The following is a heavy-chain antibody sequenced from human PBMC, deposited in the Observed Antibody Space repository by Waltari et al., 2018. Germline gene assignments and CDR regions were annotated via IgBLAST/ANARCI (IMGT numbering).Heavy chain of an antibody. J-gene: IGHJ4*02. D-gene: IGHD2-15*01. CDR1: GGSFSGYY. V-gene: IGHV4-34*01. CDR3: ARVDCSGGSCSSGDY. Sequence: QVQLQQWGAGLLKPSETLSLTCAVYGGSFSGYYWSWIRQPPGKGLEWIGEINHSGSTNYNPSLKSRVTISVDTSKNQFSLKLSSVTTADTAVYYCARVDCSGGSCSSGDYWGQGTLVTVSS. CDR2: INHSGST.